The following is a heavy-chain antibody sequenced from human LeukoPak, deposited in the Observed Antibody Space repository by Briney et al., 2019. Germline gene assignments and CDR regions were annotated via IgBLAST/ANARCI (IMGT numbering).Heavy chain of an antibody. CDR2: IRYDGSNK. D-gene: IGHD2-8*01. CDR1: GFTFSSYG. CDR3: ARICTTGICWVTS. J-gene: IGHJ5*02. V-gene: IGHV3-30*02. Sequence: GGSLRLSRAASGFTFSSYGMHWVRQAPGKWLEWVAVIRYDGSNKYYADSVKGRFTISRDNSKNTLYLQMNSLRAEDTAVYYCARICTTGICWVTSWGQGTLVTVSS.